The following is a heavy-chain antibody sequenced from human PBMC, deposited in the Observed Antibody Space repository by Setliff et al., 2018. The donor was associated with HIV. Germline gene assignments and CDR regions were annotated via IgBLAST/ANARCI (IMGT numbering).Heavy chain of an antibody. V-gene: IGHV4-34*01. J-gene: IGHJ6*03. CDR2: INHSGST. Sequence: SQTLSLTCVVYGESFSGYYWSWIRQPPGKGLEWIGEINHSGSTNYNPSLKSRVTISLDTSKNQFSLKPSSVTAADTAVYYCARESPHGGDYILTTYYMDVWGKGTTVTVSS. D-gene: IGHD4-17*01. CDR1: GESFSGYY. CDR3: ARESPHGGDYILTTYYMDV.